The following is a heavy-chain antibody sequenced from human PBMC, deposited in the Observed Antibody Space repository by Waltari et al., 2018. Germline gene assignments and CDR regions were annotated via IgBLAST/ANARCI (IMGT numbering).Heavy chain of an antibody. CDR2: IKQDGSEK. J-gene: IGHJ4*02. Sequence: EVQLVESGGGSVQPGGSLRLSCAASGMTFRNYWMNWVRQAPGKGLEWVANIKQDGSEKNYVDSVEGLFSISRDNAQNSLYLQMNSLRAEDTAIYYCVTGLTTVTAKDYFDHWGQGALVTVS. CDR1: GMTFRNYW. V-gene: IGHV3-7*01. D-gene: IGHD4-17*01. CDR3: VTGLTTVTAKDYFDH.